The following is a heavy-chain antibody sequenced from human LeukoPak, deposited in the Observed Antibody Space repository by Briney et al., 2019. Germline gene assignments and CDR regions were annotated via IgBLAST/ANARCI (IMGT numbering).Heavy chain of an antibody. CDR1: GFTFDDYA. CDR2: ISWNSGSI. D-gene: IGHD1-14*01. CDR3: AKFGSDSDY. J-gene: IGHJ4*02. Sequence: GRSLRLSCAASGFTFDDYAMHWVRQAPGKGLEWVSGISWNSGSIGYADSVKGRFTISRDNAKNSLYLQMNSLRAEDTALYYCAKFGSDSDYWGQGTLVTVSP. V-gene: IGHV3-9*01.